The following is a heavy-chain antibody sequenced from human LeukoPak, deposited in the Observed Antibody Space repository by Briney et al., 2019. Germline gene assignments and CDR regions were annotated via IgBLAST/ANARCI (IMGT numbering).Heavy chain of an antibody. Sequence: ASVKVSCKASGYTFFKYAIHWARQAPGQTLEWMGWINTGNGKTEYSQEFQGRVTITKDTSASTAYMELSSLRSEDMAVYYCARSAAIHYYYMDVWGKGTTVTVSS. CDR2: INTGNGKT. J-gene: IGHJ6*03. V-gene: IGHV1-3*03. CDR3: ARSAAIHYYYMDV. CDR1: GYTFFKYA. D-gene: IGHD2-2*02.